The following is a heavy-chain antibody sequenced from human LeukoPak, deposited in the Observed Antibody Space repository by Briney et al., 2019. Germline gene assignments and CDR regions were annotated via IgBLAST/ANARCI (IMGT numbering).Heavy chain of an antibody. CDR1: GGSISSSSYY. D-gene: IGHD1-26*01. J-gene: IGHJ4*02. CDR3: ARRGTNNSGSYPRTRWFGY. V-gene: IGHV4-39*07. CDR2: IYYSGST. Sequence: PSETLSLTCTVSGGSISSSSYYWGWIRQPPGKGLEWIGSIYYSGSTYYNPSLKSRVTISVDTSKNQFSLKLSSVTAADTAVYYCARRGTNNSGSYPRTRWFGYWGQGTLVTVSS.